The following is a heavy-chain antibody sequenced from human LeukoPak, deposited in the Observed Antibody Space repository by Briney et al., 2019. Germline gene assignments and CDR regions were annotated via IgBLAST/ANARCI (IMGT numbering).Heavy chain of an antibody. V-gene: IGHV1-69*13. D-gene: IGHD6-13*01. CDR1: GGTFSSYA. Sequence: GASVKVSCKASGGTFSSYAISWVRQAPGQGLEWMGGIIPIFGTANYAQKFQGRVTITADESTSTAYMELSSLRSEDTAVYYCARDHPSIAAAGLSAFDIWGQGTMVTVSS. J-gene: IGHJ3*02. CDR2: IIPIFGTA. CDR3: ARDHPSIAAAGLSAFDI.